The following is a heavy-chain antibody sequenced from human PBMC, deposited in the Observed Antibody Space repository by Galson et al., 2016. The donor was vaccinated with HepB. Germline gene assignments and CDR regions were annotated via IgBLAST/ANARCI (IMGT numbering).Heavy chain of an antibody. D-gene: IGHD4-11*01. Sequence: SLRLSCAGSGFAFTSYTMNWVRQSPGKGLEWVSSISSRGLFIYYADSLKGRVTISRDIANSSLYLQLDGLRADDTAVYYCARCTVTESFYYGMDVWGPGTTVIVSS. CDR2: ISSRGLFI. J-gene: IGHJ6*02. V-gene: IGHV3-21*06. CDR1: GFAFTSYT. CDR3: ARCTVTESFYYGMDV.